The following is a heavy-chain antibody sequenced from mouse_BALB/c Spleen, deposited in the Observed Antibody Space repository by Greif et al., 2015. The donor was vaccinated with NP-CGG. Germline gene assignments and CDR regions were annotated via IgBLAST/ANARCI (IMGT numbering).Heavy chain of an antibody. J-gene: IGHJ3*01. CDR2: ISGGGSYT. CDR1: GFTFSSYG. V-gene: IGHV5-9-2*01. CDR3: ARHGEGNYWFAY. D-gene: IGHD2-1*01. Sequence: EVQRVESGGGLVKPGGSLKLSCAASGFTFSSYGMSWVRQTPEKRLEWVATISGGGSYTYYPDSVKGRFTISRDNAKNILYLQMSSLRSEDTALYYCARHGEGNYWFAYWCQGTLVTVSA.